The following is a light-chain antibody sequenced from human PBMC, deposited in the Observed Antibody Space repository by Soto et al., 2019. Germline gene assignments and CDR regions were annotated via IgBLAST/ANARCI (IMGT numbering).Light chain of an antibody. CDR3: AAWDDSLSGPV. V-gene: IGLV1-47*02. CDR2: SNN. CDR1: TSNIGSNY. J-gene: IGLJ3*02. Sequence: QSVLTQPPSASGTPGQRVTISCSGSTSNIGSNYVYWYQQLPGTAPKLLIYSNNQRPSGVPDRFSGSKSGTSVSLAISGLRSEDEADYYCAAWDDSLSGPVFGGGTKVTVL.